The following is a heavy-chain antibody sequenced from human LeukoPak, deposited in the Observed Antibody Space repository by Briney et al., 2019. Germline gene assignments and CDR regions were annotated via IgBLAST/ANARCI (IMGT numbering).Heavy chain of an antibody. Sequence: GESLKISCKGSGYSFTSYWIGWVRQMPGKGLEWMGIIYPGDSDTRYSPSFQGQVTISADKSISTAYLQWSSLKAEDTAVYYCARPRITMVRGDLDYWGQGTLVTVSS. D-gene: IGHD3-10*01. J-gene: IGHJ4*02. V-gene: IGHV5-51*01. CDR1: GYSFTSYW. CDR3: ARPRITMVRGDLDY. CDR2: IYPGDSDT.